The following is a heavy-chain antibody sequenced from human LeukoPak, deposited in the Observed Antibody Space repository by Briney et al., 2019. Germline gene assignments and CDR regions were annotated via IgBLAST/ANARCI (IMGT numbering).Heavy chain of an antibody. CDR2: IRFDGSNI. Sequence: GGSLRLSCAASGISFSAHGMHWVRQAPGKGLEWVAIIRFDGSNIHYADSVKGRFTISRDNSKNTLYLLMNSLRAEDTAVYYCVRDGVGATTYFGYFDHWGQGNLVTVSS. V-gene: IGHV3-33*01. J-gene: IGHJ4*02. D-gene: IGHD1-26*01. CDR1: GISFSAHG. CDR3: VRDGVGATTYFGYFDH.